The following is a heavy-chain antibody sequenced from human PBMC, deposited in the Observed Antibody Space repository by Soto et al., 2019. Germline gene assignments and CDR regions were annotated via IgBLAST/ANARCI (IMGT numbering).Heavy chain of an antibody. J-gene: IGHJ6*02. CDR2: IWYDGSNK. CDR3: ARDPPQFYYNGMDV. V-gene: IGHV3-33*01. CDR1: GFTFSSYG. Sequence: GGSLRLSCAASGFTFSSYGMHWVRQAPGKGLEWVAVIWYDGSNKYYADSVKGRFTISRDNAKNSLFLEMTNLRAEDTAVYYCARDPPQFYYNGMDVWGQGTTVTVSS.